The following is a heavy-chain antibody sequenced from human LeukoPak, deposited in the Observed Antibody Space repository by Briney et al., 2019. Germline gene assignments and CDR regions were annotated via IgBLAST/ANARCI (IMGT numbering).Heavy chain of an antibody. CDR1: GYTFTGYY. J-gene: IGHJ6*03. D-gene: IGHD3-9*01. CDR3: ARRSFDWLSNYYYYYMDV. V-gene: IGHV1-2*02. CDR2: INPNSGGT. Sequence: ASVKVSCKASGYTFTGYYMHWVRQAPGQGLEWMGWINPNSGGTNYAQKFQGRVTMTRDTSISTAYMELSSLRSEDTAVYYCARRSFDWLSNYYYYYMDVWGKGTTVTISS.